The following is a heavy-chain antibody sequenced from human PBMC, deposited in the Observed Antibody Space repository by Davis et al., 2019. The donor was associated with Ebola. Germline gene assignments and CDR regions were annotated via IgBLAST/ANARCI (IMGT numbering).Heavy chain of an antibody. CDR2: IWYDGSNK. J-gene: IGHJ6*02. Sequence: GESLKISCAASGFTFSSYGMHWVRQAPGKGLEWVAVIWYDGSNKYYADSVKGRFTISRDNSKNTLYLQMNSLRADDTAVYYCARRIRVTTVTTHGMDVWGQGTTVTVSS. CDR3: ARRIRVTTVTTHGMDV. D-gene: IGHD4-17*01. V-gene: IGHV3-33*01. CDR1: GFTFSSYG.